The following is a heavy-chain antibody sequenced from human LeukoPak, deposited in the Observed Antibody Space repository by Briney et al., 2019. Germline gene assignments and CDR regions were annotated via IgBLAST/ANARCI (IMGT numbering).Heavy chain of an antibody. V-gene: IGHV4-39*07. CDR1: GGSISSSSYY. D-gene: IGHD6-13*01. CDR2: IYYSGST. CDR3: ARDPRAGIAAAGGDFDY. Sequence: SETLSLTCTVSGGSISSSSYYWGWIRQPPGKGLEWIGSIYYSGSTYYNPSLKSRVTISVDTSKNQFSLKLSSVTAADTAVYYCARDPRAGIAAAGGDFDYWGQGTLVTVSS. J-gene: IGHJ4*02.